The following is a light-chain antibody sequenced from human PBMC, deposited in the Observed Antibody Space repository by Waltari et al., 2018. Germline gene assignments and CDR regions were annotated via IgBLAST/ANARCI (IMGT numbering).Light chain of an antibody. V-gene: IGLV3-21*03. CDR2: DDR. J-gene: IGLJ1*01. Sequence: SYVVTQSPSVAVSRRTTAKISCAGYNIRSCSVHVYQQKAGQAPVLVFYDDRDRPSGVPERFSGSNSGNTATLTISRVEAGDEADYYCQVWNGGNDHDYVFGSGT. CDR3: QVWNGGNDHDYV. CDR1: NIRSCS.